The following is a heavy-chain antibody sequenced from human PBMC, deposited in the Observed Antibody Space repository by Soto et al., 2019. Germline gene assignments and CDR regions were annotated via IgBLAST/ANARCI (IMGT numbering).Heavy chain of an antibody. D-gene: IGHD6-13*01. V-gene: IGHV4-59*01. CDR1: GGSISSYY. CDR2: IYYSGST. Sequence: TSETLSLTCTVSGGSISSYYWSWIRQPPGKGLEWIGYIYYSGSTNYNPSLKSRVTISVDTPKNQFSLKLSSVTAADTAVYYCARSGSSSPRWTYYYYYYMDVWGKGTTVTVSS. J-gene: IGHJ6*03. CDR3: ARSGSSSPRWTYYYYYYMDV.